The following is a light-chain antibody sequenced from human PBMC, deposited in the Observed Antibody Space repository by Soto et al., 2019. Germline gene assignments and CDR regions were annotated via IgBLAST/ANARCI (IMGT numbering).Light chain of an antibody. CDR2: DVS. CDR3: TSYTSSTPFYV. J-gene: IGLJ1*01. Sequence: QSALTQPASVSGSPGQSITISCTGTSSDVGSYNHVSWYQQHPGKAPKLMIYDVSKRPSGVSNRFSGSKSGNTASLTISGLQAEDEAEYYCTSYTSSTPFYVFGTGTKVTVL. V-gene: IGLV2-14*02. CDR1: SSDVGSYNH.